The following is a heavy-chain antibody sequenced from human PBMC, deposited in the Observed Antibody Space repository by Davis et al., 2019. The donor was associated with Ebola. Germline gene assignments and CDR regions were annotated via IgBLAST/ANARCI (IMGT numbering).Heavy chain of an antibody. V-gene: IGHV3-23*01. CDR3: AKDSLRDYGGSPGGGAFDI. CDR2: ISGSGGST. J-gene: IGHJ3*02. CDR1: GFTFSSYA. Sequence: PGGSLRLSCAASGFTFSSYAMSWVRQAPGKGLEWVSAISGSGGSTYYADSVRGRFTISRDNSKNMVYLQMNSLRAEDTAVYYYAKDSLRDYGGSPGGGAFDIWGQGTVVTVSS. D-gene: IGHD4-23*01.